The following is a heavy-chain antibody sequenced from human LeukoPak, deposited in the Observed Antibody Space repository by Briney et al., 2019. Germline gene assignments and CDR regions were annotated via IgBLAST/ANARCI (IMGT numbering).Heavy chain of an antibody. D-gene: IGHD3-3*01. CDR1: GFTFSSNW. CDR2: IKQDGSEK. J-gene: IGHJ3*02. CDR3: ARDLEGFLEWSPFDI. Sequence: PGGSLRLSCAASGFTFSSNWMSWVRQAPGKGLEWVANIKQDGSEKYYVDSVKGRFTISRDNSKNTLYLQMNSLGAEDTAVYYCARDLEGFLEWSPFDIWGQGTMVTVSS. V-gene: IGHV3-7*01.